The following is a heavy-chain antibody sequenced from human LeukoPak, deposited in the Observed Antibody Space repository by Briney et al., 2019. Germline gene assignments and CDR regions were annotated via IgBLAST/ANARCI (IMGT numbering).Heavy chain of an antibody. CDR1: GGSITNTNY. CDR3: AREGGPYRPLDY. J-gene: IGHJ4*02. CDR2: VNLQGST. Sequence: SETLSLTRGVSGGSITNTNYWTWVRPPPGKGLEWIGEVNLQGSTNYNPSLMGRVAISVDKSENHISLQLTSVTAADTAVYYCAREGGPYRPLDYSGQGTLVTVSS. V-gene: IGHV4-4*02.